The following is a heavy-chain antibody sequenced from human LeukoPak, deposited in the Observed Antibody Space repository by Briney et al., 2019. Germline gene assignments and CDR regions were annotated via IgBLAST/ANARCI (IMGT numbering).Heavy chain of an antibody. V-gene: IGHV3-23*01. Sequence: GGSLRLSCAASGFTFSSYAMSWVRQAPGKGLEWVSAISGSGGSTYYADSVKGRFTISRDNSKKTLYLQMHSLRAEDTAVYYCTKGDILTGYYDPYYFDYWGPGTLVTVSS. J-gene: IGHJ4*02. CDR3: TKGDILTGYYDPYYFDY. CDR2: ISGSGGST. D-gene: IGHD3-9*01. CDR1: GFTFSSYA.